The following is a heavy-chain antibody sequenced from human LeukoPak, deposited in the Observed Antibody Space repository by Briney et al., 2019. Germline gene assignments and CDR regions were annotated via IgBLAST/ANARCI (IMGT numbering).Heavy chain of an antibody. CDR2: ISGSGGST. V-gene: IGHV3-23*01. Sequence: GGSLRLSCAASGFTFSSYAMSWVRQAPGKGLEWVSAISGSGGSTYYADSVKGRFTISRDNSKNTLYLQMNSPRAEDTAVYYCAKDLAGSSGYYFDYWGQGTLVTVSS. D-gene: IGHD3-22*01. J-gene: IGHJ4*02. CDR1: GFTFSSYA. CDR3: AKDLAGSSGYYFDY.